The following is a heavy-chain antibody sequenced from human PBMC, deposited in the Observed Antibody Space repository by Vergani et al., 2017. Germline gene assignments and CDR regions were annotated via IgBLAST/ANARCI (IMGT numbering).Heavy chain of an antibody. V-gene: IGHV4-59*01. CDR2: IYYSGST. Sequence: QVQLQESGPGLVKPSETLSLTCTVSGGSISSYYWSWIRQPPGKGLEWIGYIYYSGSTNYNPSLKSRVTISVDTSKNQFSLKLSSVTAADTAVYYCARGGARYCGGGSCGNWFDPWGQGTLVTVSS. D-gene: IGHD2-15*01. J-gene: IGHJ5*02. CDR1: GGSISSYY. CDR3: ARGGARYCGGGSCGNWFDP.